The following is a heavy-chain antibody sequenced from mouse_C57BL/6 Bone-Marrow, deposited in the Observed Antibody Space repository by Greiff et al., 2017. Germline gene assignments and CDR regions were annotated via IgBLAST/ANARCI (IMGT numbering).Heavy chain of an antibody. Sequence: VQLQQSGAELVRPGASVTLSCKASGYTFTDYEMHWVKQTPVHGLEWIGAIDPETGGTAYNQKFKGKAILTADKSSSTAYMELRSLTSEDSAVYYCTRRLTLTYWGFAYCGQGTLVTVSA. D-gene: IGHD4-1*01. J-gene: IGHJ3*01. V-gene: IGHV1-15*01. CDR3: TRRLTLTYWGFAY. CDR2: IDPETGGT. CDR1: GYTFTDYE.